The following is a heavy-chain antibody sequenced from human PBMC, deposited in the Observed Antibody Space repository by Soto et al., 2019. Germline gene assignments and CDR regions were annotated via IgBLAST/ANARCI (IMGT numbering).Heavy chain of an antibody. CDR1: GGSISSGGYY. CDR3: ATYDSSDYYSGSPIGWFDP. V-gene: IGHV4-31*03. CDR2: IYYSGST. D-gene: IGHD3-22*01. J-gene: IGHJ5*02. Sequence: QVQLQESGPGLVKPSQTLSLTCTVSGGSISSGGYYWSWIRQHPGKGLEWIGYIYYSGSTYYNPSLKSRVTIAVDPSKNQFSLKLSSVTAAATAVYYCATYDSSDYYSGSPIGWFDPWGQGTLVTVSS.